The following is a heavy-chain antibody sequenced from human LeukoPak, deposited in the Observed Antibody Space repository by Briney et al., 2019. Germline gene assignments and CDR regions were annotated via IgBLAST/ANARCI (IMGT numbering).Heavy chain of an antibody. V-gene: IGHV5-51*01. CDR1: GYSFTTYW. Sequence: GESLKISCKGSGYSFTTYWIAWVRQMPGKGLEWMGVIYPGDSDTRYSPSFQGQITLSADKSISTAYLQWSSLKASDTAIYYCARALVGAATLSYWGQGTLVTVSS. D-gene: IGHD1-26*01. J-gene: IGHJ4*02. CDR3: ARALVGAATLSY. CDR2: IYPGDSDT.